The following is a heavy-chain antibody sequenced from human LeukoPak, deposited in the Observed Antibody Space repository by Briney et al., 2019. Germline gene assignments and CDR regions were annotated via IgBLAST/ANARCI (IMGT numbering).Heavy chain of an antibody. J-gene: IGHJ4*02. V-gene: IGHV3-21*01. CDR1: GFTFISYT. CDR2: ITSYSSNI. Sequence: PGGSLRLSCAASGFTFISYTMHWVRQAPGKGLEWVPSITSYSSNIYYADSVKGRFTISRDNAKNSLYLQMNSLRAEDTAVYYCARDESGVPAASNFDYWGQGTLVTVSS. CDR3: ARDESGVPAASNFDY. D-gene: IGHD2-2*01.